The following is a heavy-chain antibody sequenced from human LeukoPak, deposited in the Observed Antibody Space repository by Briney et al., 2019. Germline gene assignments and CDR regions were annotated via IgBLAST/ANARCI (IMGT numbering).Heavy chain of an antibody. CDR1: RFTFSSYS. V-gene: IGHV3-53*01. Sequence: PGGSLRLSCAASRFTFSSYSMNWVRQAPGKGLEWVSVIYSGGSTYYADSVKGRFTISRDNSKNTLYLQMNSLRAEDTAVYYCARDQGGYYDSSGYHAFDIWGQGTMVTVSS. J-gene: IGHJ3*02. D-gene: IGHD3-22*01. CDR3: ARDQGGYYDSSGYHAFDI. CDR2: IYSGGST.